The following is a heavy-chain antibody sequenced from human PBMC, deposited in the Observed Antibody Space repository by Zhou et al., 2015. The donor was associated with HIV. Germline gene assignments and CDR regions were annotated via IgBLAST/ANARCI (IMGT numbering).Heavy chain of an antibody. CDR2: ITPHNGYM. V-gene: IGHV1-18*01. D-gene: IGHD6-19*01. Sequence: QIQLVQSGTEMKKPGAAVKISCKTSGYNLFSYTTIWVRQAPGQGPEWMGCITPHNGYMLQSPKFQGRFIMSTDTTTSTAYMELKSLRSDDTAMYYCASSRTTSSGALISYYYGMDVWGQGP. CDR1: GYNLFSYT. CDR3: ASSRTTSSGALISYYYGMDV. J-gene: IGHJ6*02.